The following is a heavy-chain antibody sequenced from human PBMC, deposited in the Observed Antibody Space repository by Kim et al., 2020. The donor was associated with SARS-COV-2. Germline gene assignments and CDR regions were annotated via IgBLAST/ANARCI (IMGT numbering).Heavy chain of an antibody. J-gene: IGHJ4*02. V-gene: IGHV4-34*01. CDR1: GGSFSGYY. CDR2: INHSGST. CDR3: ARAAGGFLEWLLLRRFDY. D-gene: IGHD3-3*01. Sequence: SETLSLTCAVYGGSFSGYYWSWIRQPPGKGLEWIGEINHSGSTNYNPSLKSRVTISVDTSKNQFSLKLSSVTAADTAVYYCARAAGGFLEWLLLRRFDYWGQGTLVTVSS.